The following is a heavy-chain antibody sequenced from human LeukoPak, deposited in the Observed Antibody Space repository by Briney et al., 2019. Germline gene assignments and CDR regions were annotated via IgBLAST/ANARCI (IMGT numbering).Heavy chain of an antibody. V-gene: IGHV3-33*01. CDR3: ARDRSLGMGYFDY. Sequence: PGRSLRLSCAASGMTFSNYGMHWVRQAPGKGLEWVAFIWYDGSNKYYSDSVKGRFTISRDNSKNTLYLQMNSLRAEDTAVYYCARDRSLGMGYFDYWGQGTLVTVSS. J-gene: IGHJ4*02. CDR2: IWYDGSNK. CDR1: GMTFSNYG. D-gene: IGHD7-27*01.